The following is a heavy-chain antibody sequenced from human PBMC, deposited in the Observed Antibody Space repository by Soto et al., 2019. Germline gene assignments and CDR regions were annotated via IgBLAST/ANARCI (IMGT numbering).Heavy chain of an antibody. CDR2: ISSSSSYI. CDR1: GFMFGDHG. V-gene: IGHV3-21*01. Sequence: PGGSLRLSCEGSGFMFGDHGMHWVRQAPGKGLEWVSSISSSSSYIYYADSVKGRFTISRDNAKNSLYLQMNSLRAEDTAVYYCARDALVTSSWYENWFDPWGQGTLVTVSS. CDR3: ARDALVTSSWYENWFDP. D-gene: IGHD6-13*01. J-gene: IGHJ5*02.